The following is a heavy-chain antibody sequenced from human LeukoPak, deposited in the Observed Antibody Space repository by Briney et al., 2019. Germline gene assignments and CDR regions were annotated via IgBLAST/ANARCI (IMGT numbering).Heavy chain of an antibody. CDR1: GFTFDDYG. D-gene: IGHD2-2*01. CDR3: ARGTSYSPNWFDP. J-gene: IGHJ5*02. V-gene: IGHV3-20*04. Sequence: GGSLRLSCAASGFTFDDYGMSWVRQAPGKGLEWVSSIKWNGGSTGYADSVKGRFTISRDNAKNSLYLQMNSLRAEDTALYYCARGTSYSPNWFDPWGQGTLVTVSS. CDR2: IKWNGGST.